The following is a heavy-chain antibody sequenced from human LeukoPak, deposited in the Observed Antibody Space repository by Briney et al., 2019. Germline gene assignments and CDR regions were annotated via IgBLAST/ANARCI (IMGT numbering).Heavy chain of an antibody. V-gene: IGHV3-53*01. D-gene: IGHD3-10*01. Sequence: QTGGSLRLSCAASGFTLSSNYMRWVRQAPGKGLAWVSVLYTGGRTYYADSVKGRFTISRDNSKNTPYLQLNSLRAEDTAVYYCARVYYGSGSLHYYYYYMDVWGKGTTVTISS. CDR2: LYTGGRT. J-gene: IGHJ6*03. CDR3: ARVYYGSGSLHYYYYYMDV. CDR1: GFTLSSNY.